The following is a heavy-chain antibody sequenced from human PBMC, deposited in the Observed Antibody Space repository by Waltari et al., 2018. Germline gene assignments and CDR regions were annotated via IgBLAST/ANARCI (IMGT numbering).Heavy chain of an antibody. D-gene: IGHD1-26*01. J-gene: IGHJ4*02. CDR1: GFTFSSYS. Sequence: EVQLVESGGGLVKPGGSLRLSCAASGFTFSSYSMNWVRQAPGKGLECVSSIISSSSYIYYADSVKGRFTISRDNAKNSLYLQMNSLRAEDTAVYYCVGSGSYRVYPYFDYWGQGTLVTVSS. V-gene: IGHV3-21*01. CDR3: VGSGSYRVYPYFDY. CDR2: IISSSSYI.